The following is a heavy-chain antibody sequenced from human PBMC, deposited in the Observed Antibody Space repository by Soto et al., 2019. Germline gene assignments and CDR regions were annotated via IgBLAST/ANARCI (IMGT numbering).Heavy chain of an antibody. CDR3: ARDMGPSSGYYPYWFDP. CDR1: GGTFSSYA. V-gene: IGHV1-69*12. J-gene: IGHJ5*02. D-gene: IGHD3-22*01. Sequence: QVQLVQSGAEAKKPGSSVKVSCKASGGTFSSYAITWVRQAPGQGLEWMGGIIPIFGAANYAQKFQARVTITADESTSTAYMELSSLRSEDTAVYYCARDMGPSSGYYPYWFDPWGQGTLVTVSS. CDR2: IIPIFGAA.